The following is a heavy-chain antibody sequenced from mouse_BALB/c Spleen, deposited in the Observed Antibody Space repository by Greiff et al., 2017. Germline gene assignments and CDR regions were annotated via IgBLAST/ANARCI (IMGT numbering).Heavy chain of an antibody. CDR3: ARRYGNYVGFAY. Sequence: VQLVESGAELMKPGASVKISCKATGYTFSSYWIEWVKQRPGHGLEWIGEILPGSGSTNYNEKFKGKATFTADTSSNTAYMQLSSLTSEDSAVYYCARRYGNYVGFAYWGQGTLVTVSA. D-gene: IGHD2-1*01. CDR1: GYTFSSYW. V-gene: IGHV1-9*01. J-gene: IGHJ3*01. CDR2: ILPGSGST.